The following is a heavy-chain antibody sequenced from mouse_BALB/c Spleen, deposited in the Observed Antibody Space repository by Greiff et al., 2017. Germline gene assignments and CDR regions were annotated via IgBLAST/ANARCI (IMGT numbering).Heavy chain of an antibody. V-gene: IGHV2-9-2*01. CDR2: IWTGGGT. Sequence: VKLVESGPGLVAPSQSLSITCTVSGFSLTSYDISWIRQPPGKGLEWLGVIWTGGGTNYNSAFMSRLSISKDNSKSQVFLKMNSLQTDDTAIYYCVREGTGLFAYWGQGTLVTVSA. D-gene: IGHD4-1*01. J-gene: IGHJ3*01. CDR1: GFSLTSYD. CDR3: VREGTGLFAY.